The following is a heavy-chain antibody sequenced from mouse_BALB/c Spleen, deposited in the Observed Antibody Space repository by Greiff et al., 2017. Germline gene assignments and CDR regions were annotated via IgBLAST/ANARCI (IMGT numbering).Heavy chain of an antibody. CDR1: GFSLTGYG. CDR2: IWGDGST. CDR3: AREGNYGEVYYFDY. Sequence: QVQLKESGPGLVAPSQSLSITCTVSGFSLTGYGVNWVRQPPGKGLEWLGMIWGDGSTDYNSALKSRLSISKDNSKSQVFLKMNSLQTDDTARYYGAREGNYGEVYYFDYWGQGTTLTVSS. V-gene: IGHV2-6-7*01. J-gene: IGHJ2*01. D-gene: IGHD2-1*01.